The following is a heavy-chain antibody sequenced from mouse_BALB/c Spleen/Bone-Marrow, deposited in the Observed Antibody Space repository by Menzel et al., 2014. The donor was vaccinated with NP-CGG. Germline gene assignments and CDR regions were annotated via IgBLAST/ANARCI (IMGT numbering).Heavy chain of an antibody. CDR1: RFDFSRYW. J-gene: IGHJ4*01. D-gene: IGHD1-1*01. CDR3: ARLGYYGAMAY. Sequence: EVQGVESGGGLVQPGGSLKLSCAASRFDFSRYWMTWVRQAPGKGLEWIGEIKPDSRTVNYSPSLKEKFIISRDNAKXTLYLQMSKVRSEDTALYYCARLGYYGAMAYWGQGTSVTVSS. CDR2: IKPDSRTV. V-gene: IGHV4-1*02.